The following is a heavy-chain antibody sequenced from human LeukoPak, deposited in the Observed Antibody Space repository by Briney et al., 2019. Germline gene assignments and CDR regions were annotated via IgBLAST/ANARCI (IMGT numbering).Heavy chain of an antibody. CDR3: ARHRLAYCGGDCYPYYFDC. CDR1: GGSISSSSYY. D-gene: IGHD2-21*02. J-gene: IGHJ4*02. CDR2: IYYSGST. Sequence: SETLSLTCTVSGGSISSSSYYWGWIRQPPGKGLEWIGSIYYSGSTYYNPSLKSRGTISVDTSKNQFSLKLSSVTAADTAVYYCARHRLAYCGGDCYPYYFDCWGQGTLVTVSS. V-gene: IGHV4-39*01.